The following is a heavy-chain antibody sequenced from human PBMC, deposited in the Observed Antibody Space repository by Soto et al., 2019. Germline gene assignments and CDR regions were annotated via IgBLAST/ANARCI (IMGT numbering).Heavy chain of an antibody. Sequence: SETLSLTCAISGDSVSCNSAAWNWIRQSPSRGLELLGRTYYRSMWYNDYAVSVKSRITVTPDTSKNQFSLHLNSVTPEDTAVYYFAREFPYYVSSDSYLDYWGQGALVTVSS. J-gene: IGHJ4*02. CDR3: AREFPYYVSSDSYLDY. V-gene: IGHV6-1*01. CDR1: GDSVSCNSAA. D-gene: IGHD3-16*01. CDR2: TYYRSMWYN.